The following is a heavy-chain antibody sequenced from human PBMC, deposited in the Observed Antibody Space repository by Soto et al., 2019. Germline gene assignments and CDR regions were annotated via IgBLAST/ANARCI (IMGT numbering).Heavy chain of an antibody. CDR2: ISVSGGST. V-gene: IGHV3-23*01. J-gene: IGHJ4*02. CDR1: GFTFRNYA. CDR3: AKGMYYYDSSGYRLFDY. Sequence: HPGGSLRLSCAASGFTFRNYAMNWVRQAPGKXLEWVSGISVSGGSTYYADSVKGRFTVSRDNSKNTVFLQMNSLRAEDTAVYFCAKGMYYYDSSGYRLFDYWGQGTLVTVSS. D-gene: IGHD3-22*01.